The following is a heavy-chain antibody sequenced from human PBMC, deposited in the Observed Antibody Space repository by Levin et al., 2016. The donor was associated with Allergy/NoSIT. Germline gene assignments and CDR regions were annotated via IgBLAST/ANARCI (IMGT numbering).Heavy chain of an antibody. CDR2: IYYSGST. J-gene: IGHJ6*02. CDR1: GGSISSYY. Sequence: SETLSLTCTVSGGSISSYYWSWIRQPPGKGLEWIGYIYYSGSTEYNPSLKSRATISVDTSKNQLSLRLSSVTAADTAVYYCARDRTTRGDNIWYFYGMDVWGQGTTVTVSS. V-gene: IGHV4-59*01. D-gene: IGHD1-1*01. CDR3: ARDRTTRGDNIWYFYGMDV.